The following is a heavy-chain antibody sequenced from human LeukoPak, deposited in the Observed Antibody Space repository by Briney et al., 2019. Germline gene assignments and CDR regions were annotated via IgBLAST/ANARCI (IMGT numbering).Heavy chain of an antibody. CDR3: ARHSRWLPNWFDP. V-gene: IGHV3-74*01. CDR1: GFTFSTYW. J-gene: IGHJ5*02. CDR2: INSDGSRI. D-gene: IGHD5-24*01. Sequence: GGSLRLSCAASGFTFSTYWMHWVRQAPGKGLVWVSRINSDGSRISYADSVKGRFTISRDNAKNTLFLQMNSLRAEDTAVYYCARHSRWLPNWFDPWGQGTLVTVSS.